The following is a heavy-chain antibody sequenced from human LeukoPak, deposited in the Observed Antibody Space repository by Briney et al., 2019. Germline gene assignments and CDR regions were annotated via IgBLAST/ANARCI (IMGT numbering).Heavy chain of an antibody. D-gene: IGHD3-3*01. V-gene: IGHV3-7*01. J-gene: IGHJ5*02. Sequence: PGGSLRLSCAASGFTFSSYWMSWVRQAPGKGLEWVANIKQDGSEKYYVDSVKGRFTISRDNAKNSLYLQMNSLRAEDAAVYYCAKDLGGVARNWFDPWGQGTLVTVSS. CDR2: IKQDGSEK. CDR1: GFTFSSYW. CDR3: AKDLGGVARNWFDP.